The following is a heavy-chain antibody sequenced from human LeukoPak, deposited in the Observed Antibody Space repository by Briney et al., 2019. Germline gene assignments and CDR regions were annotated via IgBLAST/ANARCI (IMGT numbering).Heavy chain of an antibody. CDR2: ISGSGHDI. Sequence: GGSLRLSCAASGFTFSDYYMGWIRQAPGEGLEWLAYISGSGHDINYADSVRGRFIISSDNAKNSLFLQMSNLRAEDSAVYYCAGGPPIREADYWGQGTLVTVSS. V-gene: IGHV3-11*04. D-gene: IGHD3-10*01. CDR3: AGGPPIREADY. CDR1: GFTFSDYY. J-gene: IGHJ4*02.